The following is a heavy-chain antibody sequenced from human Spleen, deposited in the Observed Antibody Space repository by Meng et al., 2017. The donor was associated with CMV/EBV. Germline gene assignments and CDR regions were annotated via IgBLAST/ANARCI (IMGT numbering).Heavy chain of an antibody. Sequence: GGSLRLSCTGFGLSFSDAWMSWVRQAPGKGLEWIGRIKSKSDGGTTHYAAPVKGRFIVSRDDSENTLYLQMISLKSEDTAVYYCTKDSGGGGMDCWGQGTLVTVSS. CDR3: TKDSGGGGMDC. J-gene: IGHJ4*02. D-gene: IGHD2-8*02. CDR2: IKSKSDGGTT. V-gene: IGHV3-15*01. CDR1: GLSFSDAW.